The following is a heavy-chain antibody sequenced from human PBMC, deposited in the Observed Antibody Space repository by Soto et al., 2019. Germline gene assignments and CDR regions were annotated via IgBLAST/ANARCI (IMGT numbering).Heavy chain of an antibody. J-gene: IGHJ4*02. CDR2: IDESGDS. CDR3: AREGGSVDY. V-gene: IGHV4-39*02. CDR1: GVPIRRSSHY. Sequence: QLQLQESGPGLVKPSETLSLTCTVSGVPIRRSSHYWGWIRQSPGTGLEWIGSIDESGDSYYNPSLKSRVTISVDTSKKQFSLKLISVTGADSAIYYCAREGGSVDYWCQGTLVTVSS. D-gene: IGHD3-16*01.